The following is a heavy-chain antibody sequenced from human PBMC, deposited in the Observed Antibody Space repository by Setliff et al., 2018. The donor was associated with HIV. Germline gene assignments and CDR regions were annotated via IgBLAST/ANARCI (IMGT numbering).Heavy chain of an antibody. CDR2: ISYSTGYI. CDR3: ARGVAAAGTDY. V-gene: IGHV3-21*01. CDR1: GFTFDEYG. D-gene: IGHD6-13*01. Sequence: GGSLRLSCVASGFTFDEYGMSWVRQAPGGGLEWVSSISYSTGYIYYADSVKGRFTIPRDNAKSSLYLQMNSLRAEDTAVYYCARGVAAAGTDYWGQGTLVTVSS. J-gene: IGHJ4*02.